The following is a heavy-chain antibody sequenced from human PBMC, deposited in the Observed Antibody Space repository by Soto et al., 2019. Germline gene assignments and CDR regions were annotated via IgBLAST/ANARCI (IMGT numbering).Heavy chain of an antibody. CDR2: IVVGSGNT. J-gene: IGHJ4*02. CDR3: AAGRGDYSSGYYHGPY. V-gene: IGHV1-58*01. Sequence: ASVKVSCKASGFTFTSSAVQWVRQARGQRLEWIGWIVVGSGNTNYAQKFQERVTITRDMSTSTAYMELSSLRSEDTAVYYCAAGRGDYSSGYYHGPYWGQGTLVTVSS. CDR1: GFTFTSSA. D-gene: IGHD3-22*01.